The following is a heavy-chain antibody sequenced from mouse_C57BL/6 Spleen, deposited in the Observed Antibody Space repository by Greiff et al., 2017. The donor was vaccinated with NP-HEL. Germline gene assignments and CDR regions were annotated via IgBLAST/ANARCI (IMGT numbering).Heavy chain of an antibody. D-gene: IGHD1-1*01. CDR2: IWSGGST. CDR1: GFSLTSYG. Sequence: VQLQQSGPGLVQPSQSLSITCTVSGFSLTSYGVHWVRQPPGKGLAWLGVIWSGGSTDYNAAFISRLSISKDNSKSQVFFKMNSLQADDTAIYYCAKMKNYYGSSGFAYWGQGTLVTVSA. V-gene: IGHV2-4*01. CDR3: AKMKNYYGSSGFAY. J-gene: IGHJ3*01.